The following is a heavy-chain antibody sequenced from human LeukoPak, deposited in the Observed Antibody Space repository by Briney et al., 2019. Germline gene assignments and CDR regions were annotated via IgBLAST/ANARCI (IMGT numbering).Heavy chain of an antibody. CDR3: AKELPETTVLDY. D-gene: IGHD4-11*01. Sequence: GGSLRLSCSASGFTFSSYAMHWVRQAPGKGLEYVSAISSNGGSTYYADSVKGRFTISRDNSKNTLYLQMNSLRAEDTAVYYCAKELPETTVLDYWGQGTLVTVSS. V-gene: IGHV3-64*04. CDR2: ISSNGGST. J-gene: IGHJ4*02. CDR1: GFTFSSYA.